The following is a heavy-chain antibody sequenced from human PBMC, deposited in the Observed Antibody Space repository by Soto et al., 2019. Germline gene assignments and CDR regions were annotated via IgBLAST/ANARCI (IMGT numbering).Heavy chain of an antibody. CDR2: ISGSGGST. CDR1: GFTFSSYA. Sequence: GGSLRLSCAASGFTFSSYAMSWVRQAPGKGLEWVSAISGSGGSTYYADSVKGRFTISRDNSKNTLYLQMNSLRAEDTAVYYCARSSQPVYDFWSGYYTTTEYYYMDVWGKGTTVTVSS. CDR3: ARSSQPVYDFWSGYYTTTEYYYMDV. D-gene: IGHD3-3*01. V-gene: IGHV3-23*01. J-gene: IGHJ6*03.